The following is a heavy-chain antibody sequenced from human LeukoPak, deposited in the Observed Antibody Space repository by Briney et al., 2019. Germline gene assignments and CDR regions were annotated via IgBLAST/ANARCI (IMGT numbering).Heavy chain of an antibody. V-gene: IGHV4-31*03. D-gene: IGHD4/OR15-4a*01. CDR2: ISYSGAT. CDR3: ARSAWRGTNSRDAFDI. J-gene: IGHJ3*02. Sequence: PSQTLSLTCTVSGGSIGSGGYYWSWIRQHPGKGLEWIGYISYSGATYYNPSLKSRLTISLDTSKNQFSLELSSVTAADTAVYYCARSAWRGTNSRDAFDIWGLGTVVTVSS. CDR1: GGSIGSGGYY.